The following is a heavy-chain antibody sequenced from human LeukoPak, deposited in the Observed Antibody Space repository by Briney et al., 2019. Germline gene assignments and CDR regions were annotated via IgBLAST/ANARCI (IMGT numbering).Heavy chain of an antibody. CDR1: GGSISSGGYY. CDR2: IYSGGST. J-gene: IGHJ6*02. Sequence: ETLSLTCTVSGGSISSGGYYWSWIRQHPGKGLEWVSVIYSGGSTYYADSVKGRFTISRDNSKNTLYLQMNSLRAEDTAVYYCARDLHSSGWFDYYYYGMDVWGQGTTVTVSS. CDR3: ARDLHSSGWFDYYYYGMDV. D-gene: IGHD6-19*01. V-gene: IGHV3-53*01.